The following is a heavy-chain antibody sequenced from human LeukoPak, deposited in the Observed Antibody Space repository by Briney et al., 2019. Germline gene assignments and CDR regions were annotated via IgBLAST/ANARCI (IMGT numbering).Heavy chain of an antibody. CDR2: IYYSGST. CDR1: GDSMSSYY. D-gene: IGHD3-10*01. Sequence: PETLSLTCTVSGDSMSSYYWSWIRQPPGKGLEWIAYIYYSGSTNYNPSLKSRVSISVDTSKNQFSLKLSSVTAADTAVYYCARAVYGSGATAFDYWGQGTLVTVSS. V-gene: IGHV4-59*08. J-gene: IGHJ4*02. CDR3: ARAVYGSGATAFDY.